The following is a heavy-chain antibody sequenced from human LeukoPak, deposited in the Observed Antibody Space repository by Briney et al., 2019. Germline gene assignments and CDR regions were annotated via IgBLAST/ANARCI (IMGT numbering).Heavy chain of an antibody. CDR1: GFTFDMYA. CDR2: ISGGGGST. J-gene: IGHJ4*02. V-gene: IGHV3-23*01. CDR3: ARGPVTTFGY. D-gene: IGHD4-17*01. Sequence: GGSLRLSCAASGFTFDMYAMSWVRQAPGKGLEWVSVISGGGGSTYYADSVKGRFTISRDNSKNTLYLQMNSLRAEDTAVYYCARGPVTTFGYWGQGTLVTVSS.